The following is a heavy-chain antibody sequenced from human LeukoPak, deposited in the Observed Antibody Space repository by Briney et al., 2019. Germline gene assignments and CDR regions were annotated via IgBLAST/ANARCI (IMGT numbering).Heavy chain of an antibody. CDR2: IYSSGIT. CDR3: ARRAYYDSSGYHPTSGYFDL. D-gene: IGHD3-22*01. CDR1: GGSMFSYY. J-gene: IGHJ2*01. Sequence: SETLSLTCTVSGGSMFSYYWNWIRQPPGRGLEWIGYIYSSGITNYSPSLRSRGTISVATSRNQFSLRLTSVTAADTAIYYCARRAYYDSSGYHPTSGYFDLWGRGTLVTVSS. V-gene: IGHV4-4*08.